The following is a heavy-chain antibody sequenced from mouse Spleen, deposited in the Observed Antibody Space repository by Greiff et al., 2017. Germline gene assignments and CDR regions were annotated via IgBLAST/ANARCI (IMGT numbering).Heavy chain of an antibody. CDR2: IHPNSGST. CDR1: GYTFTSYW. J-gene: IGHJ3*01. CDR3: ARSGTGMEAWFAY. D-gene: IGHD4-1*01. Sequence: QVQLQQPGAELVKPGASVKLSCKASGYTFTSYWMHWVKQRPGQGLEWIGIIHPNSGSTNYNEKFKSKATLTVDKSSSTAYMQLSSLTSEDSAVYYCARSGTGMEAWFAYWGQGTLVTVSA. V-gene: IGHV1-64*01.